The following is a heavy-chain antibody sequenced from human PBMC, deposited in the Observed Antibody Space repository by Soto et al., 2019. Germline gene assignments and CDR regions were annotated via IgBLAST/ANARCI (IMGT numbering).Heavy chain of an antibody. D-gene: IGHD5-18*01. V-gene: IGHV4-39*01. CDR3: ASRGGYMLQLDY. CDR2: IYYSGRT. J-gene: IGHJ4*02. Sequence: PGKGLEWLGSIYYSGRTSYNPSLKSRVTISVDTSKNQFSLKLSSVTAADTAVYYGASRGGYMLQLDYWGQGTLVTVSS.